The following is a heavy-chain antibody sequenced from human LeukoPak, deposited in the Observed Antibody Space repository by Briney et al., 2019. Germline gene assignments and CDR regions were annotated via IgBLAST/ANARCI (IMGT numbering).Heavy chain of an antibody. D-gene: IGHD6-13*01. CDR1: GGSISSYY. V-gene: IGHV4-59*01. Sequence: SETLSLTCTVSGGSISSYYWNWIRQPPGKGLEWIGYIYYRGSTSYNPSLQSRVTISIDTSKNQFSLKLSSVTAADTAVYYCARGYSRLNWFDPWGQGTLVTVSS. CDR3: ARGYSRLNWFDP. J-gene: IGHJ5*02. CDR2: IYYRGST.